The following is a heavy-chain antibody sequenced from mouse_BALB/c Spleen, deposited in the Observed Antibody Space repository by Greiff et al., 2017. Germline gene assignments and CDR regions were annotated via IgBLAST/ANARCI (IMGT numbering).Heavy chain of an antibody. D-gene: IGHD3-3*01. J-gene: IGHJ4*01. CDR3: AREGTRYAMDY. Sequence: DVMLVESGGGLVKPGGSLKLSCAASGFTFSSYAMSWVRQSPEKRLEWVAEISSGGSYTYYPDTVTGRFTISRDNAKNTLYLEMSSLRSEDTAMYYCAREGTRYAMDYWGQGTSVTVSS. V-gene: IGHV5-9-4*01. CDR2: ISSGGSYT. CDR1: GFTFSSYA.